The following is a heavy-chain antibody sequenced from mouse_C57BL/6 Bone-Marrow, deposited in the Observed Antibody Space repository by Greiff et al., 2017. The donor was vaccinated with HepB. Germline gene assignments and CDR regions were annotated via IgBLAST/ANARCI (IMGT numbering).Heavy chain of an antibody. J-gene: IGHJ3*01. Sequence: EVQLQQSGPELVKPGDSVKISCKASGYSFTGYFMNWVMQSHGKSLEWIGRINPYNGDTFYNQKFKGKATLTVDKSSSTAHMELRSLTSEDSAVYYCARAGYYVLLAYWGQGTLVTVSA. CDR3: ARAGYYVLLAY. CDR2: INPYNGDT. CDR1: GYSFTGYF. V-gene: IGHV1-20*01. D-gene: IGHD2-3*01.